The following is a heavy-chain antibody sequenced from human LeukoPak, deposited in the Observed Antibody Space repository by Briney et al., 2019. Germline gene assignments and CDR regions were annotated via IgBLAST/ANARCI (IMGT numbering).Heavy chain of an antibody. V-gene: IGHV3-49*04. J-gene: IGHJ4*02. Sequence: GGSLRLSCTASGFTFGDYAMSWVRQAPGKGLEWVGFIRSKAYGGTTEYAASVKGRFTISRDDSKSIAYLQMNSLKTEDTAVYYCTRASEGGNSGGHFDYWGQGTLVTVSS. CDR2: IRSKAYGGTT. CDR1: GFTFGDYA. CDR3: TRASEGGNSGGHFDY. D-gene: IGHD4-23*01.